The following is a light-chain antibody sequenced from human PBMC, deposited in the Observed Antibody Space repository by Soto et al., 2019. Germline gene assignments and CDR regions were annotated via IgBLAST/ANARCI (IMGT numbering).Light chain of an antibody. V-gene: IGKV1-39*01. CDR1: QSISSY. CDR2: AAS. CDR3: QQSYSTLSLT. Sequence: DIQMTQSPSSLSASVGDRVTITCRASQSISSYLTWYQQNPGKAPKLLIYAASSLQSGVPSRFSGCGSGTDFTLTISSLQPEDFATYYCQQSYSTLSLTFGGGTKVEIK. J-gene: IGKJ4*01.